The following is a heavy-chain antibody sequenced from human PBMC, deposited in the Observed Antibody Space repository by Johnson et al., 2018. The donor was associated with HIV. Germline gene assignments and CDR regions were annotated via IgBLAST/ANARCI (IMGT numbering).Heavy chain of an antibody. V-gene: IGHV3-30-3*01. J-gene: IGHJ3*02. CDR1: GITFSGYA. Sequence: QVQLVESGGGVVQPGRSLRLSCAGSGITFSGYAMHWVRQAPGKGLEWVAVTSNDGTNKYYADSVKGRFTIPRDNSKNTLYLQRNSLRAEDTAVYHWAREGPGGAVAGGLAFDIWGQGTMVTVSS. CDR3: AREGPGGAVAGGLAFDI. D-gene: IGHD6-19*01. CDR2: TSNDGTNK.